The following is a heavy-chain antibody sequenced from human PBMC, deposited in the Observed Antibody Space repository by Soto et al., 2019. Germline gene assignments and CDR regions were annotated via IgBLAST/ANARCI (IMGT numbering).Heavy chain of an antibody. D-gene: IGHD2-15*01. CDR1: GASISSNNW. J-gene: IGHJ5*02. CDR2: IDHSGTT. CDR3: AKDGSVHPYSSDT. Sequence: QVQLQESGPGLVKPSGTLSLTCVVSGASISSNNWWSWVRQPPGKRLEWFAEIDHSGTTSYNSTLNPRVTMSSDKYKNQFSLNVTSVTATETAVYFCAKDGSVHPYSSDTWGQGTLVTLSS. V-gene: IGHV4-4*02.